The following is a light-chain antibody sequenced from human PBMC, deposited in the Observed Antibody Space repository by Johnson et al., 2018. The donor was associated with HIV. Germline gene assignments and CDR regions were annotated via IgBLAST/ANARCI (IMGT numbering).Light chain of an antibody. CDR2: DNN. V-gene: IGLV1-51*01. J-gene: IGLJ1*01. CDR3: GTWDSSLSASYV. CDR1: SSNIENNY. Sequence: QSVLTQPPSVSAAPGQKVTISCYGGSSNIENNYVSWYQQVPGTAPKLLIYDNNKRPSGIPDRFSGSKSGTSATLGINGLQPGDEADYYCGTWDSSLSASYVFGTGTKVTVL.